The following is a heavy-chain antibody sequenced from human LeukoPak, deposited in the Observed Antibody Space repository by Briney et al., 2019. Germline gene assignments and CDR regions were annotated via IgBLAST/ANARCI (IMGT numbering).Heavy chain of an antibody. D-gene: IGHD3-3*01. CDR1: GGTFTSYA. J-gene: IGHJ5*02. CDR2: IIPILGIA. V-gene: IGHV1-69*04. CDR3: ATDLDYYDLGNWFDP. Sequence: ASVKVSCKASGGTFTSYAISWVRQAPGQGLEWMGRIIPILGIANYAQKFQGRVTITADKSTSTAYMDLSSLRSEDTAVYYCATDLDYYDLGNWFDPWGQGTLVTVSS.